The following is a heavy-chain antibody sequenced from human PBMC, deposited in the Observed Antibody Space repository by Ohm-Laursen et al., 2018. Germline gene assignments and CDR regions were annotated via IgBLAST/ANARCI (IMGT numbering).Heavy chain of an antibody. J-gene: IGHJ6*02. CDR1: GYTFTNYG. Sequence: ASVKVSCKASGYTFTNYGIYWVRQAPGQGLEWMGGIIPIFGTANYAQKFQGRVTITADKSTSTAYMELSSLRSEDTAVYYCARGEVYCTNGVCYTYYYYGMDVWGQGTTVTVSS. D-gene: IGHD2-8*01. V-gene: IGHV1-69*06. CDR2: IIPIFGTA. CDR3: ARGEVYCTNGVCYTYYYYGMDV.